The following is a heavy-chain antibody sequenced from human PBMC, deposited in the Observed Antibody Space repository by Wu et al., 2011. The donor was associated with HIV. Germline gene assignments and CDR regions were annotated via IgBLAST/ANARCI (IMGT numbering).Heavy chain of an antibody. V-gene: IGHV1-18*01. D-gene: IGHD2-2*01. Sequence: QVQLVQSGAEVKKPGASVKVSCKASGYTFTNSGINWVRQAPGQGLEWMGRISAYNGDTNYAQKFQGRVTMTTDTSTSTAYMELRSLRSDDTAFYYCARDHIVVVPAAPKPYYYYYMDVWAKGHGHRLL. CDR3: ARDHIVVVPAAPKPYYYYYMDV. CDR1: GYTFTNSG. CDR2: ISAYNGDT. J-gene: IGHJ6*03.